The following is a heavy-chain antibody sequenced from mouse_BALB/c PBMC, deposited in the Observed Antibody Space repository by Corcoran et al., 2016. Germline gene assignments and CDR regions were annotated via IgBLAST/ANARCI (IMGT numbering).Heavy chain of an antibody. J-gene: IGHJ4*01. CDR3: ARDLTTDIYYYAMDY. Sequence: EVQLQQSGAELVKPGASVKVSCTASGFNIKDTYMHWVKQRPEQGLEWIGRIDPANGNTKYDPKFQGKATITADTSSNTAYLQLSSLTSEDTAVYYCARDLTTDIYYYAMDYWGRGTSVTVSS. V-gene: IGHV14-3*02. CDR2: IDPANGNT. CDR1: GFNIKDTY. D-gene: IGHD1-1*01.